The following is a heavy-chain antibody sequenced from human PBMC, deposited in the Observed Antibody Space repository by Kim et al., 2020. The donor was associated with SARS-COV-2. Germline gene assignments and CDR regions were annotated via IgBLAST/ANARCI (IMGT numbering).Heavy chain of an antibody. D-gene: IGHD3-3*01. Sequence: GGSLRLSCAASGFTFSSYSMNWVRQAPGKGLEWVSSISSSSSYIYYADSVKGRFTISRDNAKNSLYLQMNSLRAEDTAVYYCARVRYDFWSGSYSESNWFDPWGQGTLVTVSS. CDR2: ISSSSSYI. J-gene: IGHJ5*02. V-gene: IGHV3-21*01. CDR1: GFTFSSYS. CDR3: ARVRYDFWSGSYSESNWFDP.